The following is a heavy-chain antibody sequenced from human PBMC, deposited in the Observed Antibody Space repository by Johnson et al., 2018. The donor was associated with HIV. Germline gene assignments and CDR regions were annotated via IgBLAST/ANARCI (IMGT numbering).Heavy chain of an antibody. J-gene: IGHJ3*02. CDR1: GFTVSSNY. Sequence: VQLVESGGGLVQPGGSLRLSCAASGFTVSSNYMSWVRQAPGKGLEWVSVIYSGGSTYYADSVKGRFTISRDNSKNTVYLQMNSLRAEDTAVYYCTTGQLGGASDIWGQGTMVTVSS. CDR2: IYSGGST. D-gene: IGHD6-13*01. CDR3: TTGQLGGASDI. V-gene: IGHV3-53*01.